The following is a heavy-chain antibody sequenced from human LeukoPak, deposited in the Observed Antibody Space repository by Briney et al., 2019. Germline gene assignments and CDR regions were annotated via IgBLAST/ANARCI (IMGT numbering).Heavy chain of an antibody. CDR2: INHSGST. CDR3: ARRLLWFGEPFDY. D-gene: IGHD3-10*01. Sequence: MPSETLSLTCAVYGGSFSGYYWSWIRQPPGKGLEWIGEINHSGSTNYNPSLKSRVTISVDTSKNQFSLKLSSVTAADTAVYYCARRLLWFGEPFDYWGQGTLVTVSS. J-gene: IGHJ4*02. V-gene: IGHV4-34*01. CDR1: GGSFSGYY.